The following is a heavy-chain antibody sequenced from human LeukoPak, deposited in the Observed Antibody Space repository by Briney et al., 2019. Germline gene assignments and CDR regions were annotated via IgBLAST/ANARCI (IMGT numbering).Heavy chain of an antibody. Sequence: PSETLSLTCTVSGDSISGYYWSWIRQPPGKGLEWIGYIHYSGTTNYNPSLKSRVTISEDTSENQFSLRLSSVTAADTAVYYCARTTSYYYYGMDVWGHGTPVTVSS. J-gene: IGHJ6*02. CDR1: GDSISGYY. D-gene: IGHD1-1*01. V-gene: IGHV4-59*08. CDR3: ARTTSYYYYGMDV. CDR2: IHYSGTT.